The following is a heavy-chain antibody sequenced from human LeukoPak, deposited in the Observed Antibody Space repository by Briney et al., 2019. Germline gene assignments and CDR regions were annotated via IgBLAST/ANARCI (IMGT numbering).Heavy chain of an antibody. Sequence: GGSLRLSCAASGIDFSSRAMNWVRQAPGKGLEWVSSVSGSGSNTYYIDSVKGRFTISRDNSKNTLYLQMNSLTAEDTALYYCAKDRHGYYQPVDYWGQGTLVTVSS. V-gene: IGHV3-23*01. J-gene: IGHJ4*02. D-gene: IGHD3-22*01. CDR2: VSGSGSNT. CDR1: GIDFSSRA. CDR3: AKDRHGYYQPVDY.